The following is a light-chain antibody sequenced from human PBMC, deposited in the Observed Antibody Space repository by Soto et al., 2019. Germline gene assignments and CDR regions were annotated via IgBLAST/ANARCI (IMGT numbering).Light chain of an antibody. CDR2: EVS. CDR3: ISFRGTNTPL. J-gene: IGLJ3*02. Sequence: QSALTQPASVSGSPGQSITISCTGTTSDVGGYQYVSWYQQYPGKVPKVIIYEVSNRPSGVSNRFSGSKSGNTASLTISGLQAEDEADYYCISFRGTNTPLFGGGTK. V-gene: IGLV2-14*01. CDR1: TSDVGGYQY.